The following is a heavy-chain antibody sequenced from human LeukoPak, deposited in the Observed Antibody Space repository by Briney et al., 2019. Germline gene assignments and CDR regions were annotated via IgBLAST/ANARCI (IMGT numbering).Heavy chain of an antibody. V-gene: IGHV3-33*01. CDR2: IRYDGTNK. Sequence: GGSLRLSCAASGFTFSNYRMHWVRQAPGKGLEWVAVIRYDGTNKYYADSVRGRFTISRDNSKNTLFLQMNSLRADDTPVYYCARVKVEMATIGWLDPWGQGTLVTVSS. CDR3: ARVKVEMATIGWLDP. J-gene: IGHJ5*02. D-gene: IGHD5-24*01. CDR1: GFTFSNYR.